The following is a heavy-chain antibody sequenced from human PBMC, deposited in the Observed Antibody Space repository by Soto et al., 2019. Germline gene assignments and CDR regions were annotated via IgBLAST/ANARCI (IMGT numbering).Heavy chain of an antibody. CDR1: GGLFSSFA. Sequence: QEQLVQSGAEVKKPGSSVKVSCKDSGGLFSSFAISWVRQAPGQGLEWMGGTIPVFGTTNYAQKFQGRVTITADESTNTAYMGLSSLTSDDTAMYYCARGGGPYVWFNEFWGQGTQVTVSS. V-gene: IGHV1-69*01. J-gene: IGHJ4*02. CDR3: ARGGGPYVWFNEF. CDR2: TIPVFGTT. D-gene: IGHD3-16*01.